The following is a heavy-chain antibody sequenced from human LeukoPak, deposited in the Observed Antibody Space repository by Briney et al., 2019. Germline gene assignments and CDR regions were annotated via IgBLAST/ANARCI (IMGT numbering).Heavy chain of an antibody. V-gene: IGHV3-11*04. J-gene: IGHJ4*02. CDR3: ARCWDDSSGYYGDYFDY. CDR1: GFTFSDYY. Sequence: GGSLRLSCVASGFTFSDYYMTWVRQAPGKGLEWVSYIGPTGGVTYYADSVKGRFTISRDNAKNSLYLQMNSLRAEDTAVYYCARCWDDSSGYYGDYFDYWGQGTLVTVSS. CDR2: IGPTGGVT. D-gene: IGHD3-22*01.